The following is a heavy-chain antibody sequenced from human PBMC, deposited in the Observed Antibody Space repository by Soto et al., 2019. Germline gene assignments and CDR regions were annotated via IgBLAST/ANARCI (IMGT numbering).Heavy chain of an antibody. D-gene: IGHD6-25*01. V-gene: IGHV4-39*01. CDR2: IYYSGST. Sequence: QLQLQESGPGLVKPSETLSLTCTVSGGSISSSSYYWGWIRQPPGKGLEWIGSIYYSGSTYYNPSLKSRVTISVDTSKNQFSLKLSSVTAADTAVYYCASLSTRQRLAAEYYFDYWGQGTLVTVSS. CDR1: GGSISSSSYY. CDR3: ASLSTRQRLAAEYYFDY. J-gene: IGHJ4*02.